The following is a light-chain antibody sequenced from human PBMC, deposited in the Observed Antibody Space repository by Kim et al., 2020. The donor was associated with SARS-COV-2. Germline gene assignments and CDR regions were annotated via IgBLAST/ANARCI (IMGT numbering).Light chain of an antibody. CDR2: GKN. Sequence: SSELTQDPAVSVALGQTVRITCHGDSLRNYYATWYQQRPGQAPLLVFYGKNNRPSGIPDRFSGSTSGTTASLTNIGAQAEDEADYYCNSRDSIGNYVVFGGGTKLTVL. J-gene: IGLJ2*01. CDR3: NSRDSIGNYVV. CDR1: SLRNYY. V-gene: IGLV3-19*01.